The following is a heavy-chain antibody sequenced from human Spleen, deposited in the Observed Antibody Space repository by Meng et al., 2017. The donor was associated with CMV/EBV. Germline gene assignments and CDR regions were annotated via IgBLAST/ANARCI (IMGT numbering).Heavy chain of an antibody. CDR1: GYTFSNYY. Sequence: ASVKVSCKTSGYTFSNYYIHWVRLAPGHGLEWVGIINPSGGDTNYAQKFQGRVTVTRDTSTGTVYMELSSLRSEDTALYYCARVDRTTAYSYFQYWGQGTRVTVSS. D-gene: IGHD1-1*01. CDR2: INPSGGDT. CDR3: ARVDRTTAYSYFQY. V-gene: IGHV1-46*01. J-gene: IGHJ4*02.